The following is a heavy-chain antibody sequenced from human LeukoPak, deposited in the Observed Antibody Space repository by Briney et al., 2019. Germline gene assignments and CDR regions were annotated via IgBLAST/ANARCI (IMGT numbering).Heavy chain of an antibody. V-gene: IGHV4-30-4*07. CDR2: IYYTGTT. D-gene: IGHD6-13*01. CDR3: ARGLAAAGSFNWFDP. CDR1: GGSISSGGYS. Sequence: SETLSLTCAVSGGSISSGGYSWSWIRQPPGKGLEWIGYIYYTGTTYYNPSLKSRVTISVDTSKNQFSLKLSSVTAADTAVYYCARGLAAAGSFNWFDPWGQGTLVTVSS. J-gene: IGHJ5*02.